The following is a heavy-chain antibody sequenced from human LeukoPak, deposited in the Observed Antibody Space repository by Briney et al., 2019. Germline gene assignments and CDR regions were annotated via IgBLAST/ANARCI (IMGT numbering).Heavy chain of an antibody. CDR1: GGSISSGSYY. CDR2: IDTSGST. CDR3: AREGGYSYGDAPLHFDY. J-gene: IGHJ4*02. Sequence: SETLSLTCTVSGGSISSGSYYWSWIRQPAGKGLEWIGRIDTSGSTNYNPSLKSRVTISVDTSKNQFSLKLSSVTAADTAVYYCAREGGYSYGDAPLHFDYWGQGTLVTVSS. V-gene: IGHV4-61*02. D-gene: IGHD5-18*01.